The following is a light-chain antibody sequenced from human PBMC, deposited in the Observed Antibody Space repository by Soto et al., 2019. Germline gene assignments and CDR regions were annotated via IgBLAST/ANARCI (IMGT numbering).Light chain of an antibody. CDR3: AAWDNSLNGVYV. CDR1: RSNIGSNN. Sequence: QSVLTQPPSASGTPGQRVTISCSGSRSNIGSNNVYWYQQLPGTAPKLLIYSNDKRPSGVTDRFSGSKSGTSASLAITGLQSEDEDDYYCAAWDNSLNGVYVFGPGTKLTVL. CDR2: SND. J-gene: IGLJ1*01. V-gene: IGLV1-44*01.